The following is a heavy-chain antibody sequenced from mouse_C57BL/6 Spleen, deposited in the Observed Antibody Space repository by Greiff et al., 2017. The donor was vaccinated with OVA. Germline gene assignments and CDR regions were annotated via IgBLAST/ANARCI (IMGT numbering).Heavy chain of an antibody. CDR1: GYTFTSYW. Sequence: EVQLQQSGTVLARPGASVKMSCKTSGYTFTSYWMHWVKQRPGQGLEWIGAIYPGNSDTSYNQKFKGKAKLTAVTSASTAYMELSSLTNEDSAVYYCTREVITTVVADYFDYWGQGTTLTVSS. J-gene: IGHJ2*01. V-gene: IGHV1-5*01. CDR2: IYPGNSDT. CDR3: TREVITTVVADYFDY. D-gene: IGHD1-1*01.